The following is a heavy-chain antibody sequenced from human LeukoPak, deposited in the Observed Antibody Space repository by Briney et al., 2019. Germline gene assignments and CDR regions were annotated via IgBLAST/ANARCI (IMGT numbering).Heavy chain of an antibody. CDR2: ISGSGGGT. D-gene: IGHD3-22*01. J-gene: IGHJ4*02. CDR3: AKRGVVIRVILVGLHKEAYYFDS. CDR1: GITLSNYG. V-gene: IGHV3-23*01. Sequence: GGSLRLSCAVSGITLSNYGMSWVRQAPGKGLEWVAGISGSGGGTNYADSVKGRFTIDRDNPKNTLYLQMNSLRAEDTAVYFCAKRGVVIRVILVGLHKEAYYFDSWGQGALVTVSS.